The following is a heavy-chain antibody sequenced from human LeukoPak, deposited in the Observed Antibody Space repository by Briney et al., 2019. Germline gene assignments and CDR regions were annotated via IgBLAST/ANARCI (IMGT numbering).Heavy chain of an antibody. CDR1: GYIFTGYY. CDR3: ARHPYSGSYHFDY. Sequence: EASVKVSCKASGYIFTGYYMHWVRQAPGQGLEWMGWINPNSGGTNSAQKFQGRVTMTRDTSISTAYMELNRLTSDDTAVYYCARHPYSGSYHFDYWGQGTLVTVSS. V-gene: IGHV1-2*02. CDR2: INPNSGGT. J-gene: IGHJ4*02. D-gene: IGHD1-26*01.